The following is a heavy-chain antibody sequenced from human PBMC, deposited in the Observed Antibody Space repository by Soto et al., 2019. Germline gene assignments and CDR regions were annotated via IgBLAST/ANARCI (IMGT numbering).Heavy chain of an antibody. J-gene: IGHJ6*02. D-gene: IGHD6-13*01. Sequence: QVQLMQSGAEVKKPGSSVKVSCKASGGTFSTSAISWVRQAPGEGLEWVGGIMPVFATPDYAQKFQGRVTTSADESTTTAYLDLTSLTTDDTAVYYCARDIARQQLGGNYYYILDVWGPGTAITVSS. CDR1: GGTFSTSA. CDR3: ARDIARQQLGGNYYYILDV. V-gene: IGHV1-69*12. CDR2: IMPVFATP.